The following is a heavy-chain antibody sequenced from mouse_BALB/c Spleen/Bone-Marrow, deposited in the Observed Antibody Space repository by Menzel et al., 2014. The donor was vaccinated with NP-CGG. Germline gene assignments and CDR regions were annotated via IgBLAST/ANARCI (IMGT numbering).Heavy chain of an antibody. J-gene: IGHJ2*01. CDR1: GFTFSSYT. D-gene: IGHD2-3*01. V-gene: IGHV5-6-4*01. CDR2: ISSGGSYT. CDR3: TRRGDYDGYFDY. Sequence: EVMLVESGGGLVKPGGSLKLSCAASGFTFSSYTMSWVRRTPEKRLEWVATISSGGSYTYYPDSVKGRLTISRDNAKNTLYLQMSSLKSEDTAMYYCTRRGDYDGYFDYWGQGTTLTVSS.